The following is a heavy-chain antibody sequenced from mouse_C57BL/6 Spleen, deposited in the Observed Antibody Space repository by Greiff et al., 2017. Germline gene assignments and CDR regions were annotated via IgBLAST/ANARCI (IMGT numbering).Heavy chain of an antibody. CDR2: IDPSDSET. V-gene: IGHV1-52*01. Sequence: QVQLQQPGAELVRPGSSVKLSCKASGYTFTSYWMHWVKQRPIQGLEWIGNIDPSDSETHYNQKFKDKATLTVDKSSSTAYMQLSSLTSEDSAVYYCARRQGGTNFDVWGTGTTVTVSS. J-gene: IGHJ1*03. CDR1: GYTFTSYW. D-gene: IGHD4-1*01. CDR3: ARRQGGTNFDV.